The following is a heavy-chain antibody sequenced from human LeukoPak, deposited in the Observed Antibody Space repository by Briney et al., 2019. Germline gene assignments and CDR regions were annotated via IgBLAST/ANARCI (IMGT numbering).Heavy chain of an antibody. V-gene: IGHV4-59*01. Sequence: SETLSLTCTVSGGSIRNFYWSWIRQPPGKGLEWIGYIYYSGTTKYNPSLKSRVTISVDTSKNQFSLKLNSVTAADTAAYYCARNHGGWFDSWGQGTLVTVPS. CDR2: IYYSGTT. J-gene: IGHJ5*01. CDR1: GGSIRNFY. CDR3: ARNHGGWFDS. D-gene: IGHD4-23*01.